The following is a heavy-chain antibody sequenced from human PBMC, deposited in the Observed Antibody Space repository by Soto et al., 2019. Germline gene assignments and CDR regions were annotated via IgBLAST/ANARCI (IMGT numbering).Heavy chain of an antibody. D-gene: IGHD3-22*01. V-gene: IGHV4-59*01. CDR2: IYYSGST. CDR3: ARAICYYYDSSGYCLDAFDI. Sequence: SETLSLTCTVSGGSISSYYWSWIRQPPGKGLERIGYIYYSGSTNYNPSLKSRVTISVDTSKNQFSLKLSSVTAADTAVYYCARAICYYYDSSGYCLDAFDIWGQGTMVTVSS. CDR1: GGSISSYY. J-gene: IGHJ3*02.